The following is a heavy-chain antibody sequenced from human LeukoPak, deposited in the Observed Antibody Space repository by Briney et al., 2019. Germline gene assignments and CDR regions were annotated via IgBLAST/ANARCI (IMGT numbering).Heavy chain of an antibody. Sequence: GGSLRLSCAASGFTFSSYWMHWVRQAPGKGLVWVSRINSDGSSTSYADSVKGRFTISRDNAKNTLYLQMNSLRAEDTAVYYCAREYSSGRYIKSGYNWFDPWGQGTLVTVSS. D-gene: IGHD6-19*01. V-gene: IGHV3-74*01. CDR3: AREYSSGRYIKSGYNWFDP. CDR1: GFTFSSYW. CDR2: INSDGSST. J-gene: IGHJ5*02.